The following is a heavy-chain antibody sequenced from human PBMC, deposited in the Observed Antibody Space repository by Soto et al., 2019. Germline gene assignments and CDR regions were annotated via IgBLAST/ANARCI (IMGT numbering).Heavy chain of an antibody. D-gene: IGHD3-10*01. CDR1: GGSISSYY. CDR3: ASPSYGSGNFY. CDR2: IYYSGST. J-gene: IGHJ4*02. V-gene: IGHV4-59*03. Sequence: SETLSLTCTVSGGSISSYYWSWIRQPPGNGLEWIGYIYYSGSTNYNPSLKSRVTISVDTSASTVYMELSSLRSEDTAVYYCASPSYGSGNFYWGQGTLVTVSS.